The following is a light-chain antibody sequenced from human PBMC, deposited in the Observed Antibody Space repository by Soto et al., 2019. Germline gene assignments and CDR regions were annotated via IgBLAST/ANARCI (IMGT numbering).Light chain of an antibody. CDR3: QQYGNSPYT. CDR2: GTS. J-gene: IGKJ2*01. CDR1: QSVSSSY. V-gene: IGKV3-20*01. Sequence: EIVLTQSPGTLSLSPGERATLSCRASQSVSSSYLVWYQQKPGQAPRLLIYGTSSRATGIPDRFSGSGSGTDFTLTISRLEPEEIGVYYCQQYGNSPYTFGQGTKLEIK.